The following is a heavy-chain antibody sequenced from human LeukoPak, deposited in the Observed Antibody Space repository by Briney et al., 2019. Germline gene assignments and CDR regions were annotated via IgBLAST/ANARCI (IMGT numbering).Heavy chain of an antibody. Sequence: GASVKVSCKASGYTFTSYAMHWVRQAPGQRLEWMGWINAGNGNTKYSQEFQGRVTITRDTSASTAYMELSSLRSEDMAVYYCARDARRITIFGVVTIGPLWYWGQGTLVTVSS. CDR3: ARDARRITIFGVVTIGPLWY. CDR2: INAGNGNT. D-gene: IGHD3-3*01. J-gene: IGHJ4*02. CDR1: GYTFTSYA. V-gene: IGHV1-3*03.